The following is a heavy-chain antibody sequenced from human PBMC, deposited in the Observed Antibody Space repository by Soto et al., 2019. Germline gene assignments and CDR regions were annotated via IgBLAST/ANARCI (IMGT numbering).Heavy chain of an antibody. CDR2: IYYSGST. J-gene: IGHJ5*02. CDR3: ARDLGSSWYGGWFDP. Sequence: PSETLSLTCTVSGGSISSGDYYWSWIRQPPGKGLEWIGYIYYSGSTYYNPSLKSRVTISVDTSKNQFSLKLSSVTAADTAVYYCARDLGSSWYGGWFDPWGQGTLVTVSS. D-gene: IGHD6-13*01. CDR1: GGSISSGDYY. V-gene: IGHV4-30-4*01.